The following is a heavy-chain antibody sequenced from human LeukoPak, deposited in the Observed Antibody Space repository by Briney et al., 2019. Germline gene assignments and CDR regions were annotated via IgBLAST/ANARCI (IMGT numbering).Heavy chain of an antibody. V-gene: IGHV3-9*01. CDR1: GFTFSSYG. CDR2: ISWNSGSI. D-gene: IGHD3-10*01. CDR3: ATQSFGWFDL. Sequence: GGSLRLSCAASGFTFSSYGMSWVRQAPGKGLEWVSGISWNSGSIGYADSVKGRFTISRDNAKSSLYLQMNSLRAEDTAAYYCATQSFGWFDLWGQGTLVTVSS. J-gene: IGHJ5*02.